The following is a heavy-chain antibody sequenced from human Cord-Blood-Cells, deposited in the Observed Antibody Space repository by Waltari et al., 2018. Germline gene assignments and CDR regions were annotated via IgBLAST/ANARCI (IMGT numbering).Heavy chain of an antibody. J-gene: IGHJ3*02. Sequence: QLQLQESGPGLVKPSETLSLTCTVSGGSISSSSYYWGWIRQPPGKGLEWLGSIYYSGSTYYNPSLKSRVTISVDTSKNQFSLKLSSVTAADTAVYYCASTREYYYDSSGYYNAFDIWGQGTMVTVSS. CDR2: IYYSGST. CDR3: ASTREYYYDSSGYYNAFDI. CDR1: GGSISSSSYY. D-gene: IGHD3-22*01. V-gene: IGHV4-39*01.